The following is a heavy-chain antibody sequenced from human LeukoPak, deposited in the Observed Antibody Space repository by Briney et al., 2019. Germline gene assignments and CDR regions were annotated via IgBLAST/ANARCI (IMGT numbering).Heavy chain of an antibody. J-gene: IGHJ6*03. CDR3: ARVPRSYYYYYYMDV. CDR1: GGSISGYH. Sequence: SETLSLTCNVSGGSISGYHWSWIRQPPGKGLEWLGFIYYSGSSNYNPSLKSRVTMSADTSKNQFSLKLSSVTAADTAVYYCARVPRSYYYYYYMDVWGKGTTVTVSS. V-gene: IGHV4-59*01. CDR2: IYYSGSS.